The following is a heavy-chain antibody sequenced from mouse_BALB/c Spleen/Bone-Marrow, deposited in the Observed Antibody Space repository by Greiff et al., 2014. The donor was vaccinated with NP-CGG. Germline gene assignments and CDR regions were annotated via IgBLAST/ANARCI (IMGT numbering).Heavy chain of an antibody. CDR2: IDPANGNT. V-gene: IGHV14-3*02. CDR1: GFNIKDTY. CDR3: ARWEYYAMDY. D-gene: IGHD4-1*01. J-gene: IGHJ4*01. Sequence: EVPLVESGAELVKPGASVKLSCTASGFNIKDTYMHWVKQRPEQGLEWIGRIDPANGNTKYDPKFPGKATITADTSSNTAYLQLSSLTSEDTAVYYCARWEYYAMDYWGQGTSVTVSS.